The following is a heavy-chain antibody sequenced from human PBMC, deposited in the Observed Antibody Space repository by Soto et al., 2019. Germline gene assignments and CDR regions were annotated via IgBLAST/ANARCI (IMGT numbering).Heavy chain of an antibody. CDR3: AKEFHSWNYFDS. D-gene: IGHD1-20*01. J-gene: IGHJ4*02. CDR1: GFTFSSSG. V-gene: IGHV3-30*18. Sequence: SGGSLRLSCAASGFTFSSSGMHWVRQAPGKGLEWVAVISYDGSNKFYADSVKGRFTISRDNFRNTLYLQMNSLRAEDTAVYYCAKEFHSWNYFDSWGQGTLVTVSP. CDR2: ISYDGSNK.